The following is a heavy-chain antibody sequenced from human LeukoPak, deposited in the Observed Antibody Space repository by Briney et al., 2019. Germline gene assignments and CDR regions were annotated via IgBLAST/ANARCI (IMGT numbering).Heavy chain of an antibody. V-gene: IGHV3-21*01. CDR1: GVTLTGYS. Sequence: GGSLRLSCAASGVTLTGYSMNWVRQAPGKGLEWVSSISSSSSYIYYADSVKGRFTISRDNAKNSLYLQMNSLRAEDTAVYYCAREAGYSYARTFDYWGQGTLVTVSS. D-gene: IGHD5-18*01. CDR2: ISSSSSYI. CDR3: AREAGYSYARTFDY. J-gene: IGHJ4*02.